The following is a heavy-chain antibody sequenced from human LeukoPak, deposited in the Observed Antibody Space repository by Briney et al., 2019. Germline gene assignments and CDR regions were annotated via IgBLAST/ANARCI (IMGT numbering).Heavy chain of an antibody. Sequence: SETLSLTCTVSGGSISSYYWSWIRQSPGKGLERIGYIYDSGSTYYNPSLKSRVSISVDTSKNQFSLKLSSVTAADTAVYYCARETGQQQLAVDYWGQGTLVTVSS. CDR3: ARETGQQQLAVDY. V-gene: IGHV4-59*12. D-gene: IGHD6-13*01. CDR2: IYDSGST. J-gene: IGHJ4*02. CDR1: GGSISSYY.